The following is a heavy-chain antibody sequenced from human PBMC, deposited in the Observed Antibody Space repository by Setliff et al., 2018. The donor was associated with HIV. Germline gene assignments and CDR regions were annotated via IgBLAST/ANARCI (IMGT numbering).Heavy chain of an antibody. CDR1: GFTFSDFY. J-gene: IGHJ6*02. Sequence: GGSLRLSCAAYGFTFSDFYMSWIRQAPGKGLEWIAFLTHIGSDIHYADSVKGRFTISRDNAKNSLFLQMNSLTAEDTGVYYCARGGDVVRLHLEELSFFMDVWGQGTTVTVSS. CDR2: LTHIGSDI. CDR3: ARGGDVVRLHLEELSFFMDV. V-gene: IGHV3-11*04. D-gene: IGHD3-16*02.